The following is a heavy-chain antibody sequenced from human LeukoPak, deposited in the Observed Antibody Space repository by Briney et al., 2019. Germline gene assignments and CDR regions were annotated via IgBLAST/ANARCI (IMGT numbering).Heavy chain of an antibody. Sequence: GGSLRLSCAASGFTVRSNYMSWVRQAPGKGLEWVSVIYSGGSTYYADSVKGRFTISRDNSKNTLYLQMNSLRAEDTAVYYCAGSTTGTTGHFDYWGQGTLVTVSS. CDR2: IYSGGST. CDR3: AGSTTGTTGHFDY. V-gene: IGHV3-66*01. D-gene: IGHD1-1*01. CDR1: GFTVRSNY. J-gene: IGHJ4*02.